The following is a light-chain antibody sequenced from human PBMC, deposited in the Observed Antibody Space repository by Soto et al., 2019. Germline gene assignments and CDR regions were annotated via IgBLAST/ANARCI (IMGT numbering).Light chain of an antibody. CDR1: QSVSSN. CDR3: QQYSNWPPWT. V-gene: IGKV3-15*01. J-gene: IGKJ1*01. CDR2: GAS. Sequence: EIVMTQSPVTLSVSPGERATLSCWAGQSVSSNLAWYQQKTGQPAPLLIYGASTRATGIPSRSGGSGSGTEYTLTTSCLQSEDFAVYYCQQYSNWPPWTFGQGTKVDIK.